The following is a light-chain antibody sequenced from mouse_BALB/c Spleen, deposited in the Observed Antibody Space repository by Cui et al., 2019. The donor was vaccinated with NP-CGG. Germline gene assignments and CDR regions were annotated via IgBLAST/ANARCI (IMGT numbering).Light chain of an antibody. J-gene: IGLJ1*01. Sequence: QAVVTQESALTTSPDETVTLTCRSSTGAVPTSHYANWVQEKPDHLFTGLIGGTNNRAPGVPARFSGSLIGDKAALTITGAQTEDEAIYFCALWYSNHWVFGGGTKLTVL. CDR3: ALWYSNHWV. V-gene: IGLV1*01. CDR2: GTN. CDR1: TGAVPTSHY.